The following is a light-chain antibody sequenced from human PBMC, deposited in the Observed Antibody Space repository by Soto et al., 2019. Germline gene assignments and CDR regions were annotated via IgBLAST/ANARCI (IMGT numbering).Light chain of an antibody. V-gene: IGKV3-20*01. J-gene: IGKJ3*01. CDR2: GAS. CDR1: QSLGSAY. CDR3: QQYAASPFT. Sequence: EIVLTQSPGTLSLSPGERGTLSCRANQSLGSAYLAWYQQKPGQAPRLLIHGASSRAAAIPDRFSGSGSGNDFTLTISNLEPEDVAVYYCQQYAASPFTFGPGTKVDAK.